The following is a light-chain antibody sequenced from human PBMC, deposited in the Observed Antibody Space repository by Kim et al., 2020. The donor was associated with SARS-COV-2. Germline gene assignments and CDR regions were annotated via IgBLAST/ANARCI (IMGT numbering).Light chain of an antibody. J-gene: IGLJ2*01. CDR3: AAWDDSLNGVI. V-gene: IGLV1-44*01. CDR2: SNV. Sequence: GQRGTIACSGSRSNIVSNAVNWYPQLPGTAPKRLIYSNVHRPSGVPDRFSGSKSGTSASLAISGLQSEDEADYYCAAWDDSLNGVIFGGGTQLTVL. CDR1: RSNIVSNA.